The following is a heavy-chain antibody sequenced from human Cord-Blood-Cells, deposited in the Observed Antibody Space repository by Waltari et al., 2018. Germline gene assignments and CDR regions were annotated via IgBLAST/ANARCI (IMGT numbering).Heavy chain of an antibody. CDR1: GGSFSGYY. D-gene: IGHD3-10*01. V-gene: IGHV4-34*01. CDR3: ARGPRGGSGIRTPIEGYFDL. J-gene: IGHJ2*01. Sequence: QVQLQQWGAGLLKPSETLSLTCAVYGGSFSGYYWSWIRQPPGKGLEWIGEINHRGSPKYNPSLKSRVTISVDTAKNQFSLKLSSVTAADTAVYYCARGPRGGSGIRTPIEGYFDLWGRGTLVTVSS. CDR2: INHRGSP.